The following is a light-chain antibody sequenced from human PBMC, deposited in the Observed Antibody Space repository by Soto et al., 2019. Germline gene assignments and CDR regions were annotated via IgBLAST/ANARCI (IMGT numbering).Light chain of an antibody. Sequence: EIVMPQYPATLSVSPGERATLSCRASQSVSSNLAWYQQKPGQAPRLLIYGASTRATGIPARFSGSGSGTEFTLTISSLQSEDFAVYYCQQYNNWPPLTFGGGTKVDIK. J-gene: IGKJ4*01. CDR1: QSVSSN. CDR3: QQYNNWPPLT. V-gene: IGKV3-15*01. CDR2: GAS.